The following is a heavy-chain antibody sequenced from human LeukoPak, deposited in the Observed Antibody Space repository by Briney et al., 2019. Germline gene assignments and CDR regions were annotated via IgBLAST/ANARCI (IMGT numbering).Heavy chain of an antibody. V-gene: IGHV3-33*01. CDR3: ARDSAVAVRVFDI. CDR2: IWYDGSNK. D-gene: IGHD6-19*01. Sequence: PGGSLRLSCAASGFTFSSYGMHWVRQAPGKGLEWVAVIWYDGSNKYYADSVKGRFTISRDNSKNTLYLQMNSLRAEDTAVYYCARDSAVAVRVFDIWGQGTMVTVSS. CDR1: GFTFSSYG. J-gene: IGHJ3*02.